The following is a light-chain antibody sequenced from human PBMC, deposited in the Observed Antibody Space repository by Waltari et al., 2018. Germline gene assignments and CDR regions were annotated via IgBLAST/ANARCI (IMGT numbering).Light chain of an antibody. Sequence: LTQPPSVSGAPGQRVTISCTGSSSNIGAGYDVHWYQQLPGTAPKLLIYGNSNRPSGVPDRFSGSKSGTSASLAITGLQAEDEADYYCQSYDSSLSGSRVFGGGTKLTVL. V-gene: IGLV1-40*01. J-gene: IGLJ2*01. CDR1: SSNIGAGYD. CDR2: GNS. CDR3: QSYDSSLSGSRV.